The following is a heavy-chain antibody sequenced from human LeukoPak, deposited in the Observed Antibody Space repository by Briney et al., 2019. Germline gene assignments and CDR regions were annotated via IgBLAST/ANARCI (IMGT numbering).Heavy chain of an antibody. V-gene: IGHV3-21*01. CDR1: GFTFSTYA. D-gene: IGHD2/OR15-2a*01. CDR2: ITSSTYI. CDR3: ARQFGTTTAY. Sequence: TGGSLRLSCAASGFTFSTYAMNWVRQAPGKGLEWVSSITSSTYIYYADSVKGRFTISRDNAKNSLYLQMNSLRDEDTAVYYCARQFGTTTAYWGQGTLVTVSS. J-gene: IGHJ4*02.